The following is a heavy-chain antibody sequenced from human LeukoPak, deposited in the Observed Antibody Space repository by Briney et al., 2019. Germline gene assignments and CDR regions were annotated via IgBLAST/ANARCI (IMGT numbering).Heavy chain of an antibody. J-gene: IGHJ5*02. CDR1: GFTFSSYE. CDR2: ISSSGSTI. D-gene: IGHD2-2*01. V-gene: IGHV3-48*03. CDR3: ARVGRSCSSTSCNNWFDP. Sequence: GGSLRLSCAASGFTFSSYEMNWVRQAPGKGLEWVSYISSSGSTIYYADSVKGRFTISRDNAKNSLYLQMNSLRAEDTALYYCARVGRSCSSTSCNNWFDPWGQGTLVTVSS.